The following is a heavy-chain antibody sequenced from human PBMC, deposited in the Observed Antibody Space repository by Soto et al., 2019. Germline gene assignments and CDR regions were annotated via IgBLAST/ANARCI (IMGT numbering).Heavy chain of an antibody. CDR2: INHSGST. D-gene: IGHD3-10*01. Sequence: PSETLSLTCAVYGGSFSGYYWSWIRQPPGKGLEWIGEINHSGSTNYNPSLKSRVTISVDTSKNQFSLKLSSVTAADTAVYYCARELLWFGELSYPERWFDPWGQGTLVTVSS. V-gene: IGHV4-34*01. CDR1: GGSFSGYY. J-gene: IGHJ5*02. CDR3: ARELLWFGELSYPERWFDP.